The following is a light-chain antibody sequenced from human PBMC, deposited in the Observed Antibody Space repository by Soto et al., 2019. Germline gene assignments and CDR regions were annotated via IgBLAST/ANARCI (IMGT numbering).Light chain of an antibody. CDR3: CSYAGSSTPVV. J-gene: IGLJ2*01. CDR1: NSDVGNYNL. Sequence: QSALTQAASVSGSPGQSITISCTGTNSDVGNYNLVSWYQQYPGKAPKLIIYADSQRPSGVSNRFSGSKSANTASLTISGLQAEDEAYYYCCSYAGSSTPVVFGGGTKLTVL. CDR2: ADS. V-gene: IGLV2-23*01.